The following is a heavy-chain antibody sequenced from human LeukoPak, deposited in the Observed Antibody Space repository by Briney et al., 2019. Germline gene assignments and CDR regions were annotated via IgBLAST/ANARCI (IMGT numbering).Heavy chain of an antibody. J-gene: IGHJ5*02. CDR1: GDSIRDSLYY. CDR2: IYSSGIT. Sequence: SETLSLTCTVSGDSIRDSLYYWGWIRQPPGKGLEWIGRIYSSGITNNNPSLRSRVTMSVDTSKNQFSLKVSSVTATDTAVYYCARGWSSSSGYWFDPWGQGTLVTVSS. V-gene: IGHV4-39*07. D-gene: IGHD6-6*01. CDR3: ARGWSSSSGYWFDP.